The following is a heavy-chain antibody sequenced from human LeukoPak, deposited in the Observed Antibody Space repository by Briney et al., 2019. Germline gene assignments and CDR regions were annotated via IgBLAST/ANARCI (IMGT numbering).Heavy chain of an antibody. J-gene: IGHJ6*02. CDR1: GGTFSSYA. Sequence: GASVKVSCKASGGTFSSYAFSWVRQAPGQGLEGVGSIIPILGLANYAQRFQGRVTITADKSTSTAYMELSSLRSEDTAVYYCAREYCSSTSCYAGGSYYYYYYGMDVWGQGTTVTVSS. V-gene: IGHV1-69*04. D-gene: IGHD2-2*01. CDR3: AREYCSSTSCYAGGSYYYYYYGMDV. CDR2: IIPILGLA.